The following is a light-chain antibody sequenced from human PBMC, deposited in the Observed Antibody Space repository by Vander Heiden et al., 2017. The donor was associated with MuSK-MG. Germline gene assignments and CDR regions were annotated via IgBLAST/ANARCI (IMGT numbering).Light chain of an antibody. CDR2: GAS. J-gene: IGKJ4*01. V-gene: IGKV3-15*01. Sequence: EIVITQSPATLSVSPGESATLSCRASQSVSSNLAWYQQKPGQAPRLLIYGASTRATGIPARFSGSGSGTEFTLTISSLQSEDFAVYYCQQYNNWLTFGGGTKVEIK. CDR3: QQYNNWLT. CDR1: QSVSSN.